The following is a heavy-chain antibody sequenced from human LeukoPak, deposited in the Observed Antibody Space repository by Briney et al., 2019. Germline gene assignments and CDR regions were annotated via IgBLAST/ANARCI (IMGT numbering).Heavy chain of an antibody. CDR1: GGTFSSYT. CDR2: IIPILGIA. V-gene: IGHV1-69*04. Sequence: SVKVSCKASGGTFSSYTISWLRQAPGQGLEWMGRIIPILGIANYAQKFQGRVTITADKSTSTAYMELSSLRSEDTAVYYCARDGQSSSWYAYWGKGTLVTVSS. D-gene: IGHD6-13*01. CDR3: ARDGQSSSWYAY. J-gene: IGHJ4*02.